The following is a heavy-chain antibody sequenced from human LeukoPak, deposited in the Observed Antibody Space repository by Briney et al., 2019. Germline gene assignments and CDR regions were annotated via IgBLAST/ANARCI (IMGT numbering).Heavy chain of an antibody. CDR2: IWYDGSNK. J-gene: IGHJ4*02. V-gene: IGHV3-33*01. D-gene: IGHD3-3*01. CDR3: ASGFQYYFDY. Sequence: GGSLRLSCAASGFTFSSYGMHWVRQAPGKGLEWVAVIWYDGSNKYYADSVKGRFTITRDNSKNTLYLQMNSLRAEDTAVYYCASGFQYYFDYWGQGTLVTVSS. CDR1: GFTFSSYG.